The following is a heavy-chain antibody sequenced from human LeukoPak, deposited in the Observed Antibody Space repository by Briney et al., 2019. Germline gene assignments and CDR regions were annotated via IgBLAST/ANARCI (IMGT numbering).Heavy chain of an antibody. J-gene: IGHJ4*02. Sequence: GGSLRLSCAASGFTFSSYSMNWVRQAPGKGLEWVSSISSSSSYIYYADSVKGRFTISRDNAKNSLHLQMNSLGAEDTGVYYCATYDSSGAFDSWGPGTLVTVSS. CDR1: GFTFSSYS. D-gene: IGHD3-22*01. V-gene: IGHV3-21*01. CDR2: ISSSSSYI. CDR3: ATYDSSGAFDS.